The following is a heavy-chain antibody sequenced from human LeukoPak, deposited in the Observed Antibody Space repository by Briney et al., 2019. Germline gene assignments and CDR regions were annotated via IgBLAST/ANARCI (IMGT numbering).Heavy chain of an antibody. CDR1: GGSISSGGSY. CDR3: ARDRGRIQLWSSTIGGYYYGMDV. CDR2: IYYSGST. D-gene: IGHD5-18*01. Sequence: SQTLSLTCTVSGGSISSGGSYWSWIRQHPGKGLEWIGYIYYSGSTYYNPSLKSRVTISVDTSKNQFSLKLSSVTAADTAVYYCARDRGRIQLWSSTIGGYYYGMDVWGQGTTVTVSS. J-gene: IGHJ6*02. V-gene: IGHV4-31*03.